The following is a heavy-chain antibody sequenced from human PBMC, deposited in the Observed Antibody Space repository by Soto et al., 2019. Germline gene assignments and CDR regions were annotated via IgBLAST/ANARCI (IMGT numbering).Heavy chain of an antibody. CDR1: GLTFSSYW. Sequence: GGSLRLSCAASGLTFSSYWISWVRQAPGKGLEWVANIKQDGSTKYYVDSVKGRFTISRDNAKNSLYLQMNSLRAEDTAFYYCAREACSSTSCYGTFDMWGQGTMVTVSS. CDR3: AREACSSTSCYGTFDM. CDR2: IKQDGSTK. J-gene: IGHJ3*02. D-gene: IGHD2-2*01. V-gene: IGHV3-7*01.